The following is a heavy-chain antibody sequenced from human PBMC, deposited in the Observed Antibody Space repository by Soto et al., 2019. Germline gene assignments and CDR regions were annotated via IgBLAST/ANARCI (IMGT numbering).Heavy chain of an antibody. Sequence: QVQLVQSGAEVKKPGSSMKVSCKASGGTFSSYIIAWVRQAPGQGFEWMGGVIPLFNTSNYARKFQGRVTITADESTSTAYMELSSLTSDDTAVFYCAVGDHYYDSSGYYFDYWGQGTLVTVSS. CDR3: AVGDHYYDSSGYYFDY. D-gene: IGHD3-22*01. J-gene: IGHJ4*02. CDR2: VIPLFNTS. CDR1: GGTFSSYI. V-gene: IGHV1-69*01.